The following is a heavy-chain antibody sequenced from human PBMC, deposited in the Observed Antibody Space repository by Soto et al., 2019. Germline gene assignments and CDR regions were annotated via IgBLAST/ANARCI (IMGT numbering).Heavy chain of an antibody. CDR2: ISYDGSNK. CDR3: AKERSGIQYVMDV. CDR1: GFTFSSYG. J-gene: IGHJ6*02. D-gene: IGHD5-18*01. Sequence: QVQLVESGGGVVQPGRSLRLSCAASGFTFSSYGMHWVRQAPGKGLEWVAVISYDGSNKYYADSVKGRFTISRDNSKKPLHQQRNSLEAEDTAVYYWAKERSGIQYVMDVWGQGTTVTVSS. V-gene: IGHV3-30*18.